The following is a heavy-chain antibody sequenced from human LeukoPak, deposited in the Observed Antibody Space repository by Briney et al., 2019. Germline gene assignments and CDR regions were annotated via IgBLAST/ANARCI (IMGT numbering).Heavy chain of an antibody. CDR3: ARDGNYGDYVFDL. CDR2: IYYSGST. D-gene: IGHD4-17*01. Sequence: SETLSLTCSVSGGSISSSSYYWAWIRQPPGKGLEWIASIYYSGSTYYNPSLRSRVTISVDTSKNQFSLKLSSVTAADTAVYYCARDGNYGDYVFDLWGRGTLVTVSS. CDR1: GGSISSSSYY. V-gene: IGHV4-39*07. J-gene: IGHJ2*01.